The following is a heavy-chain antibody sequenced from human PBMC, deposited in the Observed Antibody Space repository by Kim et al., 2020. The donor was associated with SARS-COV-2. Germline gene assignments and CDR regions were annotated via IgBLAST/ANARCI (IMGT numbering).Heavy chain of an antibody. CDR1: GYTFTSYY. J-gene: IGHJ6*02. CDR2: INPSGGST. Sequence: ASVKVSCKASGYTFTSYYMHWVRQAPGQGLEWMGIINPSGGSTSYAQKFQGRVTMTRDTSTSTVYMELSSLRSEDTAVYYCARVLATGTTWNYGMDVWGQGTTVTVSS. CDR3: ARVLATGTTWNYGMDV. D-gene: IGHD1-7*01. V-gene: IGHV1-46*01.